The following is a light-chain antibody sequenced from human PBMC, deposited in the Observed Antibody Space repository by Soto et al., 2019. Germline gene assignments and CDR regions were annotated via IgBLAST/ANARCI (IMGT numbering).Light chain of an antibody. Sequence: DIQMTQSPSTLSASVGDRVTITCRATETISSWLAWYQQKPGKAPKLLIYKASILEPGVPPRFSGSGSGTEFTLTITSLQPDDFATYYCQQYNSYSRSFGQGTKVEIK. CDR2: KAS. V-gene: IGKV1-5*03. J-gene: IGKJ1*01. CDR3: QQYNSYSRS. CDR1: ETISSW.